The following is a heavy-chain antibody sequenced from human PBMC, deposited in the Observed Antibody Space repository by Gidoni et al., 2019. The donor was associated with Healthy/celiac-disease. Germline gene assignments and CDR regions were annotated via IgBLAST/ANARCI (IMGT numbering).Heavy chain of an antibody. D-gene: IGHD2-15*01. J-gene: IGHJ4*02. CDR3: AREKTPGKIVVVVAAKGGIDY. CDR2: IHPRGGST. V-gene: IGHV1-46*02. CDR1: GYTVNSYY. Sequence: QVQLVQSGAEGKKPGASVKVSCMASGYTVNSYYKHWVRQAPGQGLEWMGIIHPRGGSTSYAQKFQGRVTMTRDTSTSTVYMELSSLRSEDTAVYYCAREKTPGKIVVVVAAKGGIDYWGQGTLVTVSS.